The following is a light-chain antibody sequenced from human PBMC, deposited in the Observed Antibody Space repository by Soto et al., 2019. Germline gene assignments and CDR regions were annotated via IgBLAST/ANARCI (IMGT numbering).Light chain of an antibody. J-gene: IGKJ2*01. V-gene: IGKV2-28*01. Sequence: DIVMTQSPLFLPVTPGEPASISCRSSQSLLHSNGYNYLDWYLQKPGQSPQLLIFLGSNRASGVPDRYSGSGSGTDFTLKISRVEAEDVGVYYCMQDLQTPYTFGQGTKVDIK. CDR2: LGS. CDR3: MQDLQTPYT. CDR1: QSLLHSNGYNY.